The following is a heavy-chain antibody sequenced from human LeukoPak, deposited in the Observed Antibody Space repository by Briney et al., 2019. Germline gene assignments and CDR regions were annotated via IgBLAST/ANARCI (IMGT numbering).Heavy chain of an antibody. CDR2: ISSSSSYI. J-gene: IGHJ4*02. V-gene: IGHV3-21*01. CDR1: GFTFSSYS. D-gene: IGHD2-2*01. CDR3: GSESESYCSSPSCYEGGDY. Sequence: GGSLRLSCAASGFTFSSYSMNWVRQAPGKGLEWVSSISSSSSYIYYADSVKGRFTISRDNAKKSLYLQMNSLRAEDTAVYYCGSESESYCSSPSCYEGGDYWGQGALVTVSS.